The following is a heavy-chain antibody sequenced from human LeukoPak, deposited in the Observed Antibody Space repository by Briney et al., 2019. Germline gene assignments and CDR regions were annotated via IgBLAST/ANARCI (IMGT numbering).Heavy chain of an antibody. Sequence: GRSLRLSCAASGFTLSSYAMHWVRQAPGKGLEWVAVISYDGSNKYYADSVKGRFTISRDNSKNTLYLQMNSLRAEDTAVYYCARVGHCSSTSCSFNYYGMDVWGQGTTVTVSS. D-gene: IGHD2-2*01. V-gene: IGHV3-30-3*01. CDR3: ARVGHCSSTSCSFNYYGMDV. CDR1: GFTLSSYA. CDR2: ISYDGSNK. J-gene: IGHJ6*02.